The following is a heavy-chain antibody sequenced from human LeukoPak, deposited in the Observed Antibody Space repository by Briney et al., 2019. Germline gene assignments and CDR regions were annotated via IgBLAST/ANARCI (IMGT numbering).Heavy chain of an antibody. D-gene: IGHD3-22*01. CDR1: GYTFTSYA. CDR2: INTNTGNP. Sequence: ASVKVSCKASGYTFTSYAMNWVRQAPGQGLEWMGWINTNTGNPTYAQGFTGRFVFSLDTSVSTAYLQISSLKAEDTAVYYCARDSNELEPSTMIVVVTVFDYWGQGTLVTVSS. V-gene: IGHV7-4-1*02. J-gene: IGHJ4*02. CDR3: ARDSNELEPSTMIVVVTVFDY.